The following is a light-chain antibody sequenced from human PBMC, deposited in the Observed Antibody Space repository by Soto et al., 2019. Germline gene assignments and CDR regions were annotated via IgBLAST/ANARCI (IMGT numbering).Light chain of an antibody. V-gene: IGLV1-44*01. CDR2: STN. J-gene: IGLJ2*01. Sequence: QSALTQPPSASGTPGQRVTISCSGSSSNIGSNTVNWYQQLPGSAPKLLMYSTNQRPSGVPDRFSGSKSGTSASLAISGLHSEDEADYYCAAWDGSLNVVLFGGGTKLTVL. CDR1: SSNIGSNT. CDR3: AAWDGSLNVVL.